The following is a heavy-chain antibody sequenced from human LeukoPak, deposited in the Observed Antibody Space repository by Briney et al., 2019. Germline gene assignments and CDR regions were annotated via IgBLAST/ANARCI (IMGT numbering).Heavy chain of an antibody. D-gene: IGHD3-3*01. CDR3: AKDRGNYDFWSGYYTGNWFDP. CDR1: GFTFSSYG. Sequence: GGSLRLSCAASGFTFSSYGMHWVRQAPGKGLEWVAFIRYDGSNKYYADSVKGRFTISRDNSKNTLYLQMNSLRAEDTAVYYCAKDRGNYDFWSGYYTGNWFDPWGQGTLVTVSS. CDR2: IRYDGSNK. J-gene: IGHJ5*02. V-gene: IGHV3-30*02.